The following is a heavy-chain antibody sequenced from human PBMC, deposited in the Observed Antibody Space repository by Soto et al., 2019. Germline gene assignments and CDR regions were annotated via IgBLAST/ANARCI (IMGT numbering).Heavy chain of an antibody. D-gene: IGHD6-19*01. CDR3: AVSLPGIAVAGTDSYYGMDG. J-gene: IGHJ6*02. CDR1: GYSFTSYW. Sequence: GESLKNSCKGSGYSFTSYWIGWVRQMPGKGLEWMGIIYPGDSDTRYSPSFQGQVTISADKSISTAYLQWSSLKASDTAMYYCAVSLPGIAVAGTDSYYGMDGWGQGTTVTVSS. V-gene: IGHV5-51*01. CDR2: IYPGDSDT.